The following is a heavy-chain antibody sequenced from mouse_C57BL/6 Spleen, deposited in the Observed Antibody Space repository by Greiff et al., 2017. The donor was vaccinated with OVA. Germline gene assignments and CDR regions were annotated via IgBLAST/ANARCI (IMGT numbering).Heavy chain of an antibody. V-gene: IGHV1-76*01. CDR2: IYPGSGNT. Sequence: QVQLQQPGAELVRPGASVKLSCKASGYTFTDYYINWVKQRPGQGLEWIARIYPGSGNTYYNEKFKGKATLTAEKSSSTAYMQLSSLTSEDSAVYFCARNLRNAMDYWGQGTSVTVSS. J-gene: IGHJ4*01. CDR1: GYTFTDYY. CDR3: ARNLRNAMDY. D-gene: IGHD1-1*01.